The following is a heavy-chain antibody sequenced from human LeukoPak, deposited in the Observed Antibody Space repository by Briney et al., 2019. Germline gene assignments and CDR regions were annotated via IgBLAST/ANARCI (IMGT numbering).Heavy chain of an antibody. CDR1: GSTFTSNF. CDR2: INPSGGST. D-gene: IGHD2-2*01. V-gene: IGHV1-46*01. Sequence: EASVKVSCKACGSTFTSNFIHWVRQAPGQGLEWMGIINPSGGSTSCAQKFQGRVTMTSDTSTSTVYMELSSLRSEDTAVYYCASDSSKSSLADPWGQGTLVTVSS. CDR3: ASDSSKSSLADP. J-gene: IGHJ5*02.